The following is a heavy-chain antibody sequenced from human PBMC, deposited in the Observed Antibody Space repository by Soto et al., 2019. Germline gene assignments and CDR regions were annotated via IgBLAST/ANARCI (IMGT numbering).Heavy chain of an antibody. J-gene: IGHJ5*02. V-gene: IGHV3-30*18. CDR1: GFDFNTYG. Sequence: QVQLVESGGGVVQPGRSLRLSCAASGFDFNTYGLHWVRQAPGKGLEWVAGISFDGGNQYYADSVKGRFTISRDKSNTTLYLQTNSLGAEDTATYYCAKDSSVIAAGSGGWFDPWGQGTLVIVSS. CDR3: AKDSSVIAAGSGGWFDP. CDR2: ISFDGGNQ. D-gene: IGHD6-13*01.